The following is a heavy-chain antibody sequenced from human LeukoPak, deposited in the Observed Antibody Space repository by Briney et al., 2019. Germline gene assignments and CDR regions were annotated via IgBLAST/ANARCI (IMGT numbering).Heavy chain of an antibody. CDR1: GYTFTGYY. Sequence: GASVKVSCKASGYTFTGYYMHWVRQAPGQGLEWMGWINPNSGGTSYAQKFQGRVTMTRDTSISTAYMELSRLRSDDTAVYYCARDRITMVRGANGSWFDPWGQGTLVTVSS. CDR2: INPNSGGT. D-gene: IGHD3-10*01. CDR3: ARDRITMVRGANGSWFDP. J-gene: IGHJ5*02. V-gene: IGHV1-2*02.